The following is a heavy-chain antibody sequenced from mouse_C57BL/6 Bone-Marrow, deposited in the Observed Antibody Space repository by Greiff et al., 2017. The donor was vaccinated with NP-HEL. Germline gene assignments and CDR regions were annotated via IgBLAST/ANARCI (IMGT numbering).Heavy chain of an antibody. CDR1: GYTFTSYW. CDR2: IDPSDSHT. CDR3: AREGSTMVSAWFAY. J-gene: IGHJ3*01. D-gene: IGHD2-1*01. V-gene: IGHV1-69*01. Sequence: QVQLQQPGAELVMPGASVKLSCKASGYTFTSYWMHWVKQRPGQGLEWIGEIDPSDSHTNYNQKFKGKSTLTVDKSSSTAYMQLSSLTSEDSAVYYCAREGSTMVSAWFAYWGQGTLVTVSA.